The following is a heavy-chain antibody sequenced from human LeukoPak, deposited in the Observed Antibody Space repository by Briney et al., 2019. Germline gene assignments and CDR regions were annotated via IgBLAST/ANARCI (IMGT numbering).Heavy chain of an antibody. D-gene: IGHD1-26*01. V-gene: IGHV4-59*01. Sequence: SETLSLTCTVSGGSISSYYWSWIRQPPGKGLEWIGYIYYSGSTNYNPSLKSRVTISVDASRNQFSLNLSSVTAADTAVYYCARDRRRDLLHAFDIWGQGTMVTVSS. CDR3: ARDRRRDLLHAFDI. CDR1: GGSISSYY. CDR2: IYYSGST. J-gene: IGHJ3*02.